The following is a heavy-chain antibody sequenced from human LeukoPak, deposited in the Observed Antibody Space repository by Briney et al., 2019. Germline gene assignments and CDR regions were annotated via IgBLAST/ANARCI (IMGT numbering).Heavy chain of an antibody. CDR3: ARPDDYGDYFDY. D-gene: IGHD4-17*01. CDR1: GFTFSNSG. CDR2: ISSVTNTI. Sequence: GGSLRLSCAASGFTFSNSGMNWVRQAPGKGLEWLSYISSVTNTIYYADSVKGRFTISRDNAKNSLYLQMNSLRAEDTAVYYCARPDDYGDYFDYWGQGTLVTVSS. J-gene: IGHJ4*02. V-gene: IGHV3-48*01.